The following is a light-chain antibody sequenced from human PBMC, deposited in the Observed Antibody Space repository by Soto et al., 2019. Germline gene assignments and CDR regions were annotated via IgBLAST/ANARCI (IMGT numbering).Light chain of an antibody. CDR1: NSDVGGYNF. J-gene: IGLJ1*01. CDR3: SSYTSSSTYV. CDR2: DVN. V-gene: IGLV2-14*03. Sequence: HCDLTQPASVSGAPGQSSPISCTGKNSDVGGYNFVSWYQQHPGKAPKLMIYDVNNRPSGVSNRFSGSKSGNTASLTISGLQAEDEADYYCSSYTSSSTYVFGTGTKVTVL.